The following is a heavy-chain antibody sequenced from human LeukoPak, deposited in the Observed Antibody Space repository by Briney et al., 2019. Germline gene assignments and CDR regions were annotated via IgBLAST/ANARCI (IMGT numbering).Heavy chain of an antibody. V-gene: IGHV4-61*01. Sequence: PSETLSLTCTVSGGSVSSGSYYWSWIRQPPGKGLVWIGYIYYSGSTNFNPSLKSRVTISVDTSKNQFSLKLSSVTAADTAVYYCARAAPRQQLGYFQHWGQGTLVTVSS. J-gene: IGHJ1*01. D-gene: IGHD6-13*01. CDR2: IYYSGST. CDR3: ARAAPRQQLGYFQH. CDR1: GGSVSSGSYY.